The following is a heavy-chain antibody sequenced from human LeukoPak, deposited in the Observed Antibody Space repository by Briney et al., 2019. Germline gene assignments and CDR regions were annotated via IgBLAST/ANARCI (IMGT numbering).Heavy chain of an antibody. J-gene: IGHJ4*02. CDR1: GFTFSSYA. CDR3: ARVSYYDSSGYYFLSYVDY. Sequence: GGSLRLSCAASGFTFSSYAMSWVRQAPGKGLEWVSAISGSGGSTYYADSVKGRFTISRDNSKNTLYLQMNSLGAEDTAVYYCARVSYYDSSGYYFLSYVDYWGQGTLVTVSS. D-gene: IGHD3-22*01. V-gene: IGHV3-23*01. CDR2: ISGSGGST.